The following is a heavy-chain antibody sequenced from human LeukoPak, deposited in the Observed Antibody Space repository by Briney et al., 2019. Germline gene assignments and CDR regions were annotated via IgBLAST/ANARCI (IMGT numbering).Heavy chain of an antibody. CDR3: AKEPWEPAAFPYYMGV. D-gene: IGHD2-2*01. CDR2: IESGGST. CDR1: GFTVSSNY. J-gene: IGHJ6*03. V-gene: IGHV3-53*01. Sequence: PGGSLRLSCAASGFTVSSNYMSWVRQAPGKGLGWVSVIESGGSTYYADSVKGRFTVSKDNSKNTLYLQMHGLRAEDTAEYYWAKEPWEPAAFPYYMGVWGKGTLVTVSS.